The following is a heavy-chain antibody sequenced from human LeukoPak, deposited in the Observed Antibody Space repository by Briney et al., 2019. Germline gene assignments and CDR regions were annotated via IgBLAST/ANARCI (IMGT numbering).Heavy chain of an antibody. CDR1: GASVSSGSYS. CDR3: ARRYSSGLYFLDY. CDR2: IYDTGNT. Sequence: SETLSLTCTVSGASVSSGSYSWSWLRQPPGKGLEWIGYIYDTGNTNYNPSLKSRLTMSVGTSKNQFSLKLSSVTAADTAVYYCARRYSSGLYFLDYWGQGTLVTVSS. V-gene: IGHV4-61*01. J-gene: IGHJ4*02. D-gene: IGHD6-19*01.